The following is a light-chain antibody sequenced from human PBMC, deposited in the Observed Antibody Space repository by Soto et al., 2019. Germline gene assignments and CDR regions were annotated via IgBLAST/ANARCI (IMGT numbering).Light chain of an antibody. J-gene: IGKJ1*01. CDR1: LSISTH. V-gene: IGKV3D-15*01. CDR3: HQYHLWPWT. CDR2: GAS. Sequence: EIVMTQSPATLSVSPGQRATLSCRASLSISTHLAWYEQKPGQAPRLLIYGASTRATGIPARFSGSGSGTEFTLTISSLQSEDFAVYYCHQYHLWPWTVGQGTKVDIK.